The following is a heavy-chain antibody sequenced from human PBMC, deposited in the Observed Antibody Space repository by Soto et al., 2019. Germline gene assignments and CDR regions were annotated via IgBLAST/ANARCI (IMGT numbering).Heavy chain of an antibody. CDR1: GFTFDDYA. Sequence: GGSLRLSCAASGFTFDDYAMHWVRQAPGKGLEWVSGISWNSGSIGYADPVKGGFTISRDNAKNSLYLQMNSLRAEDTALYYCAKDGVTIGTRSYRPHYYYYMDVWGKGTTVTVSS. CDR2: ISWNSGSI. D-gene: IGHD3-16*02. J-gene: IGHJ6*03. CDR3: AKDGVTIGTRSYRPHYYYYMDV. V-gene: IGHV3-9*01.